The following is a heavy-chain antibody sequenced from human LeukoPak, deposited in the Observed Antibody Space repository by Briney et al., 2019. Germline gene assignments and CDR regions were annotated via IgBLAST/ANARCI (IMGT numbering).Heavy chain of an antibody. D-gene: IGHD3-22*01. Sequence: VASVKVSCKASGGTFSSYAISWVRQAPGQGLEWMGGIIPISGTANYAQKFQGRVTITTDESTSTAYMELSSLRSEDTAVYYCASGYDSSGYLFDYWGQGTLVTVSS. CDR3: ASGYDSSGYLFDY. V-gene: IGHV1-69*05. J-gene: IGHJ4*02. CDR1: GGTFSSYA. CDR2: IIPISGTA.